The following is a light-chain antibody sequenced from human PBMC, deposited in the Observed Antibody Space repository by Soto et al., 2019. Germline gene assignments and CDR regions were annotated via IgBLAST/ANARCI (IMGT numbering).Light chain of an antibody. CDR2: AAS. J-gene: IGKJ1*01. CDR3: QQYKSYLRT. CDR1: QTISSW. V-gene: IGKV1-5*01. Sequence: DIQMTQSPSTLSASVGDRVTINCRASQTISSWLAWCQQKPGKAPKLLIYAASTLESGVSSRFSGRGSGTEFTLTINSLQPEDFATYYCQQYKSYLRTFGQGTKVDI.